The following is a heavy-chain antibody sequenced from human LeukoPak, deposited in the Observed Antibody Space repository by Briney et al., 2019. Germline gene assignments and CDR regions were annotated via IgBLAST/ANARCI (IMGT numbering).Heavy chain of an antibody. CDR3: AKDGYPGYYGSGSYSYYFDY. CDR2: IRYDGSNK. CDR1: GFTFSSYG. J-gene: IGHJ4*02. Sequence: GGSLRLSCAASGFTFSSYGMHWVRRAPGKGLEWVAFIRYDGSNKDYADSVKGRFTISRDNSKNTLYLQMNSLRAEDTAVYYCAKDGYPGYYGSGSYSYYFDYWGQGTLVTVSS. V-gene: IGHV3-30*02. D-gene: IGHD3-10*01.